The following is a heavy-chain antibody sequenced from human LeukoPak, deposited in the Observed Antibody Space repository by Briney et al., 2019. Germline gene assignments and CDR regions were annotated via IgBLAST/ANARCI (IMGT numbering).Heavy chain of an antibody. V-gene: IGHV1-2*02. J-gene: IGHJ4*02. CDR1: GYTFTDYY. CDR3: ARANFLYCSSTSCLFDY. Sequence: ASVKVSYKASGYTFTDYYMHWVRQAPGQGFEWMGWINPNGGDTYYTQKFQGRVTMTRDTSISTAHMEVSRLRSDDTAVYYCARANFLYCSSTSCLFDYWGQGTLVTVSS. CDR2: INPNGGDT. D-gene: IGHD2-2*01.